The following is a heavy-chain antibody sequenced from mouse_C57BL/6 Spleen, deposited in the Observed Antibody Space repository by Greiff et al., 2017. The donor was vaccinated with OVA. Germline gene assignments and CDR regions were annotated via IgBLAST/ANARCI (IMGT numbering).Heavy chain of an antibody. CDR3: ARSGSSYVCFDY. CDR2: IYPGDGDT. V-gene: IGHV1-80*01. D-gene: IGHD1-1*01. Sequence: VQLQQSGAELVKPGASVKISCKASGYAFSSYWMNWVKQRPGKGLEWIGQIYPGDGDTNYNGKLKGKATLTADKSTGTAYMQISSLTSEDSAVYFCARSGSSYVCFDYWGQGTTLTVSS. J-gene: IGHJ2*01. CDR1: GYAFSSYW.